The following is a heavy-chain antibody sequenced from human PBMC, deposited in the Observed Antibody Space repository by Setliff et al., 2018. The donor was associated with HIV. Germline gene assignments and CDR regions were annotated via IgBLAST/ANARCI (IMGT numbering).Heavy chain of an antibody. V-gene: IGHV5-51*01. Sequence: PGESLKISCKGSGYSFTSYWIGWVRQMPGKGLEWMGIIYPGDSDTRYSPSFLGQVTISVDRSVNAAYLQWSSLKASDTGMYYCALGGSGRGDNLTPPSRQWFAPWGQGTLVTVSS. CDR2: IYPGDSDT. D-gene: IGHD3-9*01. CDR3: ALGGSGRGDNLTPPSRQWFAP. CDR1: GYSFTSYW. J-gene: IGHJ5*02.